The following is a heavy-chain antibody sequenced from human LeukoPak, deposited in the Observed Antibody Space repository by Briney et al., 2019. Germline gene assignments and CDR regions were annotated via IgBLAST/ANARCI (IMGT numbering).Heavy chain of an antibody. Sequence: TGGSLRLSCAASGFTFSSYAMSWVRQAPGKGLEWVSAIRGSGGSTYYADSVKGRFTISRDNSKNTLYLQMNSLRAEDTAVYYCAKDITITYCSSTSCYTPTLGAFDIWGQGTMVTVSS. V-gene: IGHV3-23*01. CDR1: GFTFSSYA. CDR3: AKDITITYCSSTSCYTPTLGAFDI. J-gene: IGHJ3*02. CDR2: IRGSGGST. D-gene: IGHD2-2*02.